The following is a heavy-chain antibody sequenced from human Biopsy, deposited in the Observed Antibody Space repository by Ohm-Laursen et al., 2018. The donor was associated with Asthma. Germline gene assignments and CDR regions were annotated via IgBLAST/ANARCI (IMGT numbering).Heavy chain of an antibody. CDR3: AKGDSSGWSHYYFDY. J-gene: IGHJ4*02. Sequence: TLSLTCTVSYGSITSGGYYRTWIRQHPGKGLEWIGFIYYSGSTYYNPSLNSRVSISIDTSKNQFFLKLSSVTAADTAVYYCAKGDSSGWSHYYFDYWGQGTLVTVSS. CDR2: IYYSGST. D-gene: IGHD6-19*01. V-gene: IGHV4-31*03. CDR1: YGSITSGGYY.